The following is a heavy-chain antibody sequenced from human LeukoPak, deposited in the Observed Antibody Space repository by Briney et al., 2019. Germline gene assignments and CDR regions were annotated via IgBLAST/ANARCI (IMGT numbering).Heavy chain of an antibody. CDR3: TKGSYEEYFSYDNSYFDY. CDR2: ISSSSTYK. D-gene: IGHD3-22*01. Sequence: PGGSLRLSCVASGFTFSLYSVNWVRQAPGKGLEWVSSISSSSTYKYYADSVKGRFTISRDNAKNSLYLQMDSLGAEDTAMYYCTKGSYEEYFSYDNSYFDYWGQGTLVTVSS. CDR1: GFTFSLYS. J-gene: IGHJ4*02. V-gene: IGHV3-21*06.